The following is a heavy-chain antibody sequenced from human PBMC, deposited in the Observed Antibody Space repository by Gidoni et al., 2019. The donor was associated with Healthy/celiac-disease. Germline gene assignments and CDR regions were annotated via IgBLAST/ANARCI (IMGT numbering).Heavy chain of an antibody. CDR3: AKVRRSGGSWG. J-gene: IGHJ4*02. CDR2: ISGSGGST. Sequence: EVQLLESGGGLVQPGGSLRLSCSASGFTFSSYAISWVRQAPGKGLEWVSAISGSGGSTYYADAVKGRFTISRDNSKNTLYLQMNSLRAEDTAVYYCAKVRRSGGSWGGGQGTLVTVSS. D-gene: IGHD2-15*01. V-gene: IGHV3-23*01. CDR1: GFTFSSYA.